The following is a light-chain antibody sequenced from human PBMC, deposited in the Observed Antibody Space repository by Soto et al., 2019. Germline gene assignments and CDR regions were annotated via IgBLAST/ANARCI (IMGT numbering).Light chain of an antibody. V-gene: IGKV3-20*01. CDR3: HQHGSSPFT. Sequence: EIVLTQSPGPLSLSPGNRATLSCRASQSVSGSKLAGYQQRPGQAPRLLIYGGSNRATDIPARFSGSGSGTEYNLTISRLEPEDFALYYCHQHGSSPFTFGQGTRLEIK. CDR1: QSVSGSK. J-gene: IGKJ2*01. CDR2: GGS.